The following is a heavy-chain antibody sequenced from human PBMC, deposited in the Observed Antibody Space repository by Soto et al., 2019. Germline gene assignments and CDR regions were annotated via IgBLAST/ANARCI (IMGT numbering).Heavy chain of an antibody. Sequence: PVGSLRLSCAASGFTFSSYSMNWVRQAPGKGLEWVSYISSSGTTIYYADSVKGRFTISRDNAKNSLYLQMNSLRDEDTAVYYCARSGADYYYYGMDVWGQGTTVTVSS. D-gene: IGHD4-17*01. CDR1: GFTFSSYS. CDR2: ISSSGTTI. CDR3: ARSGADYYYYGMDV. J-gene: IGHJ6*02. V-gene: IGHV3-48*02.